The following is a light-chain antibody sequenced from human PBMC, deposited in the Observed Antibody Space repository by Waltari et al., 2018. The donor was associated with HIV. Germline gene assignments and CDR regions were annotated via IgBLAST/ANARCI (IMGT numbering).Light chain of an antibody. V-gene: IGLV2-14*01. CDR1: SSDVGGYNY. CDR2: DVS. J-gene: IGLJ1*01. Sequence: QSALTQPASVSGSPGQSLTIPCTGTSSDVGGYNYVSWYQQHPGKAPKLMIYDVSNRPSGVSNRFSGSKSGNTASLTISGLQAEDEADYYCSSYTSSSTHNYVFGTGTKVTVL. CDR3: SSYTSSSTHNYV.